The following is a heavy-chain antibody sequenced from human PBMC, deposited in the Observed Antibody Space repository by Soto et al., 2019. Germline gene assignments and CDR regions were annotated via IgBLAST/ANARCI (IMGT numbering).Heavy chain of an antibody. CDR3: ARVKGGYSGSAPDY. V-gene: IGHV1-69*02. CDR1: GGTFSSYT. CDR2: IIPILGIA. Sequence: GASVKVSCKASGGTFSSYTISWVRQAPGQGLEWMGRIIPILGIANYAQKFQGRVTITADKSTSTAYMELSSLRSEDTAVYYCARVKGGYSGSAPDYWGQGTLVTVSS. J-gene: IGHJ4*02. D-gene: IGHD5-12*01.